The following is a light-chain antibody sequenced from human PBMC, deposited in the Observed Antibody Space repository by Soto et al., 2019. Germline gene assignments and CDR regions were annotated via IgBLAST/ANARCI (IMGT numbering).Light chain of an antibody. V-gene: IGKV1-33*01. CDR1: QATSNS. Sequence: DTQMPHSPSALSSAVGDRVTITCQASQATSNSLNWYQQKPGKAPKLLLYHVSNLEARFPSRFSGSGSGTDITFTISSLQPEDLAAYYCQQYYNPPLTFGGGTKVEIK. CDR2: HVS. J-gene: IGKJ4*01. CDR3: QQYYNPPLT.